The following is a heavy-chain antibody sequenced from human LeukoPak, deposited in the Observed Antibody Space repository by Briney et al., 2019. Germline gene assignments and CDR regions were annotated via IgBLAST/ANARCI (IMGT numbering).Heavy chain of an antibody. D-gene: IGHD4-23*01. J-gene: IGHJ4*02. V-gene: IGHV4-59*01. CDR2: IYYSGST. Sequence: PSETLSLTCTVSGGSISSYYWSWIRQPPGKGLEWIGYIYYSGSTNYNPSLKSRVTISVDTSKNQFSLKLSSVTAADTAVYYCARAEDLDYGGTGGYFDYWGQGTLVTVSS. CDR1: GGSISSYY. CDR3: ARAEDLDYGGTGGYFDY.